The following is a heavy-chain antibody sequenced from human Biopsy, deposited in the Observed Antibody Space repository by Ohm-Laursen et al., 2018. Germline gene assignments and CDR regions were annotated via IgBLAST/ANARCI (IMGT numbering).Heavy chain of an antibody. Sequence: SLRLSCAAFGFTFSSYAMTWVRQAPGKGLEWVSGIDGSGSSTYYADSVKGRFTIPRDNSKNTLYLQMNSLRAEDTAVYYCAEGDWIYYFDYWGQGTLVTASS. J-gene: IGHJ4*02. D-gene: IGHD2-21*02. CDR1: GFTFSSYA. CDR2: IDGSGSST. CDR3: AEGDWIYYFDY. V-gene: IGHV3-23*05.